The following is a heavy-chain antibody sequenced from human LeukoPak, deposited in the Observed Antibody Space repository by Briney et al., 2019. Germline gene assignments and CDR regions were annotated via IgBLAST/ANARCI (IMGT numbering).Heavy chain of an antibody. CDR2: ISSNGGST. V-gene: IGHV3-64*01. J-gene: IGHJ4*02. CDR1: GFTFSSYA. Sequence: PGGSLRLSCAASGFTFSSYAMHWVRQAPGEGLEYVSAISSNGGSTYYANSVKGRFTISRDNSKNTLYLQMGSLRAEDMAVYYCARSAPGYSSSWYNYWGQGTLVTVSS. CDR3: ARSAPGYSSSWYNY. D-gene: IGHD6-13*01.